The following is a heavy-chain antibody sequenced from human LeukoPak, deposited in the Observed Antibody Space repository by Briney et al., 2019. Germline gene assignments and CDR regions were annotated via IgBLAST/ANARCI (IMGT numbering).Heavy chain of an antibody. CDR1: GFTLSSYA. Sequence: GGSLRLSCAASGFTLSSYAMSWVRQAPGKGLEWVSAISGSGGSTYYAYSGKGRFTISRDNSKNTLYLQMNSLRAEDTAVYYCAKIMTSMIVVVITAPLDYWGQGTLVTVSS. CDR2: ISGSGGST. CDR3: AKIMTSMIVVVITAPLDY. V-gene: IGHV3-23*01. J-gene: IGHJ4*02. D-gene: IGHD3-22*01.